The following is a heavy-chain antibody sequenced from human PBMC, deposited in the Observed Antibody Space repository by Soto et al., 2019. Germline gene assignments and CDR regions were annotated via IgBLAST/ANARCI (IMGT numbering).Heavy chain of an antibody. J-gene: IGHJ5*02. D-gene: IGHD2-2*01. V-gene: IGHV5-10-1*01. Sequence: PGESLKISCKGSGYSFTSYWISWVRQMPGKGLEWMGRIDPSDSYTNYSPSFQGHVTISADKSISTAYLQWSSLKASDTAMYYCARQAVVPAATYWFDPWGQGTLVTVSS. CDR2: IDPSDSYT. CDR3: ARQAVVPAATYWFDP. CDR1: GYSFTSYW.